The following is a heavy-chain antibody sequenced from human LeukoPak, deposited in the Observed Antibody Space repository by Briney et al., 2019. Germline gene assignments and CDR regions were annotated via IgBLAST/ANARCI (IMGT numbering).Heavy chain of an antibody. D-gene: IGHD5-12*01. Sequence: GGSLRISCAASGFTFSSYAMSWVRQAPGNGLEWVSAISGSGGSTYYADSVKGRFTISRDNSKNTLYLQMNSLRAEDTAVYYCAKLYTGYDYVDYWGQGTLVTVSS. CDR2: ISGSGGST. CDR3: AKLYTGYDYVDY. V-gene: IGHV3-23*01. CDR1: GFTFSSYA. J-gene: IGHJ4*02.